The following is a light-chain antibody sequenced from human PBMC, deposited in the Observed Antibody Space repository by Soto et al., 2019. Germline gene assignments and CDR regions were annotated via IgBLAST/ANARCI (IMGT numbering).Light chain of an antibody. J-gene: IGLJ2*01. CDR2: EGS. CDR3: CSYAGSSTFS. V-gene: IGLV2-23*03. Sequence: QSALTQPASVSGSPGQSITISCTGTSSDVGSYNLVSWYQQHPGKAPKLMIYEGSERPSGVSNRFSGSRFGNTASLTISGLQAEDEADYYCCSYAGSSTFSFGGGTKVTVL. CDR1: SSDVGSYNL.